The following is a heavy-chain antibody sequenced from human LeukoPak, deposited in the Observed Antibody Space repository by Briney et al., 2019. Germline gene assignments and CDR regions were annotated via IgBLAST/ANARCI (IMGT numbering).Heavy chain of an antibody. V-gene: IGHV3-43*02. CDR1: GFSFSSYG. D-gene: IGHD3-10*01. J-gene: IGHJ5*02. CDR2: ISGDGGST. CDR3: ARGGPYYYGSGTERWFDP. Sequence: GGSLRLSCAASGFSFSSYGMHWVRQAPGKGLEWVSLISGDGGSTYYADSVKGRFTISRDNSKNSLYLQMNSLRTEDTALYYCARGGPYYYGSGTERWFDPWGQGTLVTVSS.